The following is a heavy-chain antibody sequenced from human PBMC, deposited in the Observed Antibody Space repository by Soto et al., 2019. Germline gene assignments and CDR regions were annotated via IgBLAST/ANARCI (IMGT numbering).Heavy chain of an antibody. CDR3: AKGPDFGQQLVLDY. Sequence: GGSLRLSCAASGFTFSSYAMSWVRQAPGKRLEWVSAISGSGGSTYYADSVKGRFTISRDNSKNTLYLQMNSLRAEDTAVYYCAKGPDFGQQLVLDYWGQGTLVTVSS. J-gene: IGHJ4*02. D-gene: IGHD6-13*01. V-gene: IGHV3-23*01. CDR1: GFTFSSYA. CDR2: ISGSGGST.